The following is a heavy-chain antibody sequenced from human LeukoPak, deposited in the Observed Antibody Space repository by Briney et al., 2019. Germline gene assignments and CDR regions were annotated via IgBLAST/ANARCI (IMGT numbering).Heavy chain of an antibody. V-gene: IGHV3-21*01. CDR1: GFTFSSHN. CDR3: ARATVTRWFDP. J-gene: IGHJ5*02. Sequence: GGSLRLSCAASGFTFSSHNMNWVRQAPMKGLEWVSSIGTDGSYIYYADSVQGRFTISRDNAKNSLYLQMNSLTAEDTAVYYCARATVTRWFDPWGQGTLVTVSS. D-gene: IGHD4-17*01. CDR2: IGTDGSYI.